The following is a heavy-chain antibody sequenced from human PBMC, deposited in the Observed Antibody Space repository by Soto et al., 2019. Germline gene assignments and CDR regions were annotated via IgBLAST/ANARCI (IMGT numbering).Heavy chain of an antibody. D-gene: IGHD4-17*01. J-gene: IGHJ5*02. CDR2: ISYDGNNK. V-gene: IGHV3-30*04. CDR3: AKDHLPTTITTPWFDP. Sequence: PGGSLRLSCAASGFTFSSYAMHWVRQAPGKGLEWLAVISYDGNNKYYADSVKGRFSISRDNYKDTLYLQMNSLRAEDTAVYYCAKDHLPTTITTPWFDPWGQGTLVTVSS. CDR1: GFTFSSYA.